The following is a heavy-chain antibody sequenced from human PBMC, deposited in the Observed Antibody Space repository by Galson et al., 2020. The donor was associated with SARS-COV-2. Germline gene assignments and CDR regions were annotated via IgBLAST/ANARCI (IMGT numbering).Heavy chain of an antibody. Sequence: GESLKISCAASGFTFSNYVMHWVRQAPGKGPEWVAVISSDGSNRYYADSLKGRFTISRDNSKSTLYLQMNSLRAEDTAVYYCARGGEWELPYYFDYWGQGPLLPVSS. J-gene: IGHJ4*02. CDR2: ISSDGSNR. D-gene: IGHD1-26*01. V-gene: IGHV3-30*04. CDR3: ARGGEWELPYYFDY. CDR1: GFTFSNYV.